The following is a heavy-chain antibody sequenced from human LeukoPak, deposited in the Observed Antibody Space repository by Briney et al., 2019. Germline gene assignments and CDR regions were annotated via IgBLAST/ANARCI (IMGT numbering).Heavy chain of an antibody. CDR3: AKDDSSDYVNAFDI. CDR2: LSGSGGST. D-gene: IGHD3-22*01. CDR1: GFTFSNYA. J-gene: IGHJ3*02. Sequence: GGSLRLSCAASGFTFSNYAMSWVRQAPGKGLEWVSALSGSGGSTYYADSVKGRFTISRDSSKNTLYLQMNSLRAEDTAIYYCAKDDSSDYVNAFDIWGQGTMVTVSS. V-gene: IGHV3-23*01.